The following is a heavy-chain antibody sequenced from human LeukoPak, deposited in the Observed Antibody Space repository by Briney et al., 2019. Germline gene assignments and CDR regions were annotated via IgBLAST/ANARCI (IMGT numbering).Heavy chain of an antibody. D-gene: IGHD6-13*01. CDR1: GFTVSSNY. V-gene: IGHV3-53*01. CDR2: IYSGGST. Sequence: GGSLRLSCAASGFTVSSNYMSWARQAPGKGLEWVSVIYSGGSTYYADSVKGRFTISRDNSKNTPYLQMNSLRAEDTAVYYCARESQAAGTDYWGQGTLVTVSS. CDR3: ARESQAAGTDY. J-gene: IGHJ4*02.